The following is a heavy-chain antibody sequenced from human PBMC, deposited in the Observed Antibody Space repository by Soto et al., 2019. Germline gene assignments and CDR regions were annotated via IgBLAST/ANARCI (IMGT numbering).Heavy chain of an antibody. CDR1: GFTFSSYA. CDR3: ARDPSPLQWLVLTWFDP. J-gene: IGHJ5*02. CDR2: ISYDGSNK. V-gene: IGHV3-30-3*01. D-gene: IGHD6-19*01. Sequence: GGSLRLSCAASGFTFSSYAMHWVRQAPGKGLEWVAVISYDGSNKYYADSVKGRFTISRDNSKNTLYLQMNSLRAEDTAVYYCARDPSPLQWLVLTWFDPWGQGTLVTVSS.